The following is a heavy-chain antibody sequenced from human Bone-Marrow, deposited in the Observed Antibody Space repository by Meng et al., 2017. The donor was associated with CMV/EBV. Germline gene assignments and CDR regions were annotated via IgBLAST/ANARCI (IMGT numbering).Heavy chain of an antibody. CDR1: GDSFSSYY. V-gene: IGHV4-34*01. D-gene: IGHD3-10*01. CDR3: ARGSLSLHGSGELDY. J-gene: IGHJ4*02. Sequence: ETLSLTCAVYGDSFSSYYWSWVRQPPGKGLEWIGDIHQTGSTNYNPSLKSRVSISVDPSKSQFSLKVNSVTAADTAVYYCARGSLSLHGSGELDYWGQGTLVTVSS. CDR2: IHQTGST.